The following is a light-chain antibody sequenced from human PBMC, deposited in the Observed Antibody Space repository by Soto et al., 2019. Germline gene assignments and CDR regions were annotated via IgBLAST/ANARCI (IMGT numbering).Light chain of an antibody. Sequence: QSVLTQPPSVSGAPGQRVTISCTGSNSNIGAGYDVHWYQQLPGTAPKLLIYGNSNRPSGVPDRFSGSKSVTSASLAITGLQAEDEADYYCQSYDSSLSPSVFGTGTKVTVL. CDR2: GNS. V-gene: IGLV1-40*01. CDR1: NSNIGAGYD. J-gene: IGLJ1*01. CDR3: QSYDSSLSPSV.